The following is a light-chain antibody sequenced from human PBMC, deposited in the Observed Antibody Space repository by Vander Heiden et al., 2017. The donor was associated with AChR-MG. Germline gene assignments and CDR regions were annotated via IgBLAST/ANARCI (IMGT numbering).Light chain of an antibody. J-gene: IGKJ1*01. V-gene: IGKV1-5*03. CDR1: QSISNW. CDR3: QQFSRYPWT. CDR2: KSS. Sequence: DIQMTQSPSTLSASVGDRVTITCRASQSISNWLAWYQQKPGKAPKLLISKSSTLESGVPSRFSGSGSGTEFTLTISSLQPDDFATYYCQQFSRYPWTFGQGTKLEFK.